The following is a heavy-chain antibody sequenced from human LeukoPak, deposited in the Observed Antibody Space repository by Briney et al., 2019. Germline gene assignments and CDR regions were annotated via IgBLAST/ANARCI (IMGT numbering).Heavy chain of an antibody. V-gene: IGHV3-48*02. CDR2: ISSNSSTI. CDR1: GFTFSNYN. Sequence: GGSLRLSCAASGFTFSNYNINWVRQAPGKGLEWLSYISSNSSTIYYAHSVKGRFTISRDNAKNSLYLQMNSLRDEDTAVYYCARVVVAANPDAFDIWGQGTMVTVSS. D-gene: IGHD2-15*01. J-gene: IGHJ3*02. CDR3: ARVVVAANPDAFDI.